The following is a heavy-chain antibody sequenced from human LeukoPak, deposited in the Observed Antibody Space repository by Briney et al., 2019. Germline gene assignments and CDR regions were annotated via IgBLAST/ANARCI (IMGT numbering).Heavy chain of an antibody. CDR3: ARANYYDSSGYSRGAFDI. V-gene: IGHV4-39*01. Sequence: SETLSLTCTVSGGSISSSSYYWGWIRQPPGKGLEWIGSIYYSGSIYYNPSLKSRVTISVDTSKNQFSLKSNSVTAADTAMYYCARANYYDSSGYSRGAFDIWGQGTMVTVSS. J-gene: IGHJ3*02. CDR2: IYYSGSI. D-gene: IGHD3-22*01. CDR1: GGSISSSSYY.